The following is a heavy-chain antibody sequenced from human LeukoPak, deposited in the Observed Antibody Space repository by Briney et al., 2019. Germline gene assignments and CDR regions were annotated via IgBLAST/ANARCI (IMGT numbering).Heavy chain of an antibody. D-gene: IGHD6-13*01. V-gene: IGHV1-69*04. CDR3: ARDPPQQLPAYYFDY. CDR1: GGTFSSYA. J-gene: IGHJ4*02. Sequence: GASVKVSCKASGGTFSSYAISWVRQAPGQGLEWMGRIIPILGIANYAQKFQGRVTITADKSTSTAYMELSSLRSEDTAVYYCARDPPQQLPAYYFDYWGQGTLVTVSS. CDR2: IIPILGIA.